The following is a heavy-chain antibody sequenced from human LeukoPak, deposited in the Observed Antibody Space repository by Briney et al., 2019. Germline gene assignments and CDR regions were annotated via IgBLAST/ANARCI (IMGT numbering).Heavy chain of an antibody. CDR1: GFTFSSYA. Sequence: GGSLRLSCAASGFTFSSYAMSWVRQAPGKGLEWVSAISGSGGSTYYADSVKGRFTISRDNSKNTLYLQMNSLRAEDTDVYYCANRPSYYYDSSGYYYVTDYMDVWGKGTTVTVSS. J-gene: IGHJ6*03. D-gene: IGHD3-22*01. CDR3: ANRPSYYYDSSGYYYVTDYMDV. CDR2: ISGSGGST. V-gene: IGHV3-23*01.